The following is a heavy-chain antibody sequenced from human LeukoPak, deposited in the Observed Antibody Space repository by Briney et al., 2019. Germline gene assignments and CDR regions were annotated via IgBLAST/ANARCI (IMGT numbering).Heavy chain of an antibody. CDR2: ISTDGTVT. D-gene: IGHD6-19*01. J-gene: IGHJ6*01. Sequence: GGSLRLSCAASGFTFSTYWVLWVRQAPGEGLESDSRISTDGTVTTYADSVKGRFTVSRVNTDNNLFLQMNSVRAADKAVDYWGTKQWLAPPPYSWGQGNPGTGSS. V-gene: IGHV3-74*01. CDR3: GTKQWLAPPPYS. CDR1: GFTFSTYW.